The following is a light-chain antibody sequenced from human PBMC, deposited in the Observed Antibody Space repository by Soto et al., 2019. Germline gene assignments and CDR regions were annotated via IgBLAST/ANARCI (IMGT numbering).Light chain of an antibody. J-gene: IGKJ5*01. Sequence: ELVVTQSPGTLSLSPLERATLSCRASQSVSSSYLAWYQQTHGQAPRPIIYGEYNRATGIQDRFSGSGSGKDFTITIRRMENDDFEVYYCKKHGTSQINLGNGTRRALK. CDR1: QSVSSSY. CDR2: GEY. V-gene: IGKV3-20*01. CDR3: KKHGTSQIN.